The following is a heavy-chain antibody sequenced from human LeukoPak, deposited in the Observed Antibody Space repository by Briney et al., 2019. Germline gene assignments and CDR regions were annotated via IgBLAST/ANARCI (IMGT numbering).Heavy chain of an antibody. CDR2: ISYDGSNK. V-gene: IGHV3-30*04. J-gene: IGHJ4*02. CDR1: GFTFSSYA. D-gene: IGHD2-21*02. CDR3: ARDRPRVVVTVILSY. Sequence: GGSLRLSCAASGFTFSSYAMHWVRQAPGKGLEWVAVISYDGSNKYYADSVKGRFTISRDNSKNTLYLQMNSLRAEDTAVYYCARDRPRVVVTVILSYWGQGTLVTVSP.